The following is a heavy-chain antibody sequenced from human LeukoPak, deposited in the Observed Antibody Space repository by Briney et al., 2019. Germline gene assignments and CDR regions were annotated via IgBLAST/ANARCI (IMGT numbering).Heavy chain of an antibody. CDR2: INPNSGGT. J-gene: IGHJ4*02. V-gene: IGHV1-2*02. CDR3: ATAYSGYDQGFDY. CDR1: GYTFTSYD. Sequence: ASVKVSCKASGYTFTSYDINWVRQATGQGLEWMGWINPNSGGTNYARKFQGRVTMTRDTSISTAYMELSRLRSDDTAVYYCATAYSGYDQGFDYWGQGTLVTVSS. D-gene: IGHD5-12*01.